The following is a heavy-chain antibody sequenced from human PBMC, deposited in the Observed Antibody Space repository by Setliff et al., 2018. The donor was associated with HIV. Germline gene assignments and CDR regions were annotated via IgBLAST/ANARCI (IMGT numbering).Heavy chain of an antibody. CDR3: ARRFGASYLFSGYMDV. CDR1: GESFSGFY. D-gene: IGHD1-26*01. Sequence: TSETLSLTCAVYGESFSGFYWNWVRQPPGKGLEWIGEINPSGSTNYNPSLKSRVTISVDKAKNQFSLKLTSVTAADTAVYFCARRFGASYLFSGYMDVWGKGTTVTVSS. J-gene: IGHJ6*03. CDR2: INPSGST. V-gene: IGHV4-34*01.